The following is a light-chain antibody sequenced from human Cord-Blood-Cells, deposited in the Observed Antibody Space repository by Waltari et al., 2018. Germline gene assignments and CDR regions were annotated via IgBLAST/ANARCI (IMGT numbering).Light chain of an antibody. CDR1: SSAVGGSTY. V-gene: IGLV2-14*01. CDR3: SSYTSSSTRG. CDR2: EVS. J-gene: IGLJ3*02. Sequence: QSALTQPASVSGSPGQLITISCTVTSSAVGGSTYVSWYQQHPGKPPKLMIYEVSNRPSGVSNRFSGSKSGNTASLTISGLQAEDEADYYCSSYTSSSTRGFGGGTKLTVL.